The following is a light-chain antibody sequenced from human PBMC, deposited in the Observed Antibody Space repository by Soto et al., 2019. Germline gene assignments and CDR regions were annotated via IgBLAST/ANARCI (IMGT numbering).Light chain of an antibody. CDR3: AAWDDSLDGPVV. J-gene: IGLJ2*01. CDR2: ANN. Sequence: QPVLTQPPSASGTPGQRVTISCSGSNTNIGSNTVNWYQQLPGTAPKLLIYANNQRPSGVPDRFSGSTSGASASLAISGLQFEDEADYYCAAWDDSLDGPVVFGGGTQLTVL. V-gene: IGLV1-44*01. CDR1: NTNIGSNT.